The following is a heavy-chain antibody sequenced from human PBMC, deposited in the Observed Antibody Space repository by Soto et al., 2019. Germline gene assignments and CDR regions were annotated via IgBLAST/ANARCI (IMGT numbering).Heavy chain of an antibody. CDR1: GGNFSGYY. CDR3: ARGRKAVGYNWFDP. CDR2: INHSGST. D-gene: IGHD2-15*01. V-gene: IGHV4-34*01. J-gene: IGHJ5*02. Sequence: SETLSLTCAVYGGNFSGYYWSWIRQPPGKGLEWIGEINHSGSTNYNPSLKSRVTISVDTSKNQFSLKLSSVTAADTAVYYCARGRKAVGYNWFDPWGQGTLVTVSS.